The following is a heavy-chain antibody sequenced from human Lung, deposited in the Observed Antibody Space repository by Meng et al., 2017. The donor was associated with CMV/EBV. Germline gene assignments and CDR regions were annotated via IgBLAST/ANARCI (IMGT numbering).Heavy chain of an antibody. Sequence: GSLRLSCTVSGGSISSYYWSWIRQPPGKGLEWIGYIYYSESTNYNPSLKSRVTISVDTSKNQFSLKLSSVTAADTSVYYCARVSGYYYYGMDVWGQGTTVTVSS. CDR1: GGSISSYY. CDR3: ARVSGYYYYGMDV. V-gene: IGHV4-59*01. J-gene: IGHJ6*02. CDR2: IYYSEST. D-gene: IGHD3-3*01.